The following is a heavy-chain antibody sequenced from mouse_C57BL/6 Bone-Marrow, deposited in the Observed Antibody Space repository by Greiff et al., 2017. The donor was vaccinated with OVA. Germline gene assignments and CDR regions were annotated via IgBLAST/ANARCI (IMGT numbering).Heavy chain of an antibody. CDR2: INSDGGST. CDR3: ARQDSSSYAMDY. Sequence: EVHLVESGGGLVQPGESLKLSCESNAYEFPSHDMSWVRKTPEKRLELVAAINSDGGSTYYPDTMERRFIISRDNTKKTLYLQMSSLRSVDTALYYCARQDSSSYAMDYWGQGTSVTVSS. J-gene: IGHJ4*01. CDR1: AYEFPSHD. V-gene: IGHV5-2*01. D-gene: IGHD1-1*01.